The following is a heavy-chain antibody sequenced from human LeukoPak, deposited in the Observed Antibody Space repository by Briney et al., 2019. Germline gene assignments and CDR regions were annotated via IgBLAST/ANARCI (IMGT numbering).Heavy chain of an antibody. Sequence: GGSLRLSCAVSGFTVSSNYMSWVRQAPGKGLEWVSVIYDIGNTYYADSVKGRFTISSDTSKNTVYLQMNSLRAEDTAVYYCARGGMRRPYDCWGQEALVTVSS. CDR1: GFTVSSNY. V-gene: IGHV3-53*01. D-gene: IGHD1-14*01. J-gene: IGHJ4*02. CDR2: IYDIGNT. CDR3: ARGGMRRPYDC.